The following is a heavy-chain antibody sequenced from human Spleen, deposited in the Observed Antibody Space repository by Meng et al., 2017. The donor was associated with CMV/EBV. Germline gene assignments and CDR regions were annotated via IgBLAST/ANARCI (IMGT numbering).Heavy chain of an antibody. V-gene: IGHV3-43*01. CDR1: GFTFDDYT. J-gene: IGHJ4*02. CDR3: AKDICRGSTSCYKDC. D-gene: IGHD2-2*02. CDR2: ISWDGGST. Sequence: GESLKISCVVSGFTFDDYTMHWVRQAPGKGLEWVSVISWDGGSTYYADSVKGRFTISRDNSKNSLYLQMNSLRTEDTALYYCAKDICRGSTSCYKDCWGQGTLVTVSS.